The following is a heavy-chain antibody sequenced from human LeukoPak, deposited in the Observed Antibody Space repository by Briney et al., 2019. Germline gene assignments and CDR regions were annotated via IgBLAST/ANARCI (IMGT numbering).Heavy chain of an antibody. V-gene: IGHV4-4*02. CDR3: ARVLRYFDWLLPEGTSDY. Sequence: SGTLSLTCAVSGGSISSSNWWSWVRQPPGKGLEWIGEIYHSGSTNYNPSLKSRVTISVDTSKNQFSLKLSSVTAADTAVYYCARVLRYFDWLLPEGTSDYWGQGTLVTVSS. D-gene: IGHD3-9*01. CDR2: IYHSGST. CDR1: GGSISSSNW. J-gene: IGHJ4*02.